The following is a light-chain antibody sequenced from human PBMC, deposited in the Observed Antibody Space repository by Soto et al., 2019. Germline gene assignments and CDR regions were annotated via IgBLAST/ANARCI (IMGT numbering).Light chain of an antibody. J-gene: IGKJ2*01. CDR1: QSVSGSY. CDR2: GSS. V-gene: IGKV3-20*01. Sequence: EIVLTQSPGTLSLSPGERATLSCRASQSVSGSYFAWYQQKPGQSPRLLLYGSSDRATGIPDRFSGSGSGTDFTLTISRVEPEDFAVYYCQQYGSSPPYTCGQGTKLGIK. CDR3: QQYGSSPPYT.